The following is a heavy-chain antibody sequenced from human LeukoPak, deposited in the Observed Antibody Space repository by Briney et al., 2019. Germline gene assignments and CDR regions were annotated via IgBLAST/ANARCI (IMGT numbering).Heavy chain of an antibody. CDR2: ISYDGSNK. CDR1: GFTFSSYA. CDR3: ARDPAGYYDFWSGYYVGGYFDY. D-gene: IGHD3-3*01. Sequence: GGSLRLSCAASGFTFSSYAMHWVRQAPGKGLEWVAVISYDGSNKYYADSVKGRFTISRDNSKNTLYLQMNSLRAEDTAVYYCARDPAGYYDFWSGYYVGGYFDYWGQGTLVTVSS. J-gene: IGHJ4*02. V-gene: IGHV3-30*04.